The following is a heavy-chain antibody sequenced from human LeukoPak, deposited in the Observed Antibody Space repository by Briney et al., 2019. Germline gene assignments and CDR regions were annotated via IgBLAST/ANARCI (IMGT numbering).Heavy chain of an antibody. Sequence: GGSLRLSCAASGFTFSSYAMSWVRQAPGKGLEWVSAISGSGGNTYYADSVKGRFTISRDNSKNTLYLQMDSLRAEDTAVYYCAREGYSSGWYYFDYWGQGTLVTVSS. V-gene: IGHV3-23*01. CDR1: GFTFSSYA. D-gene: IGHD6-19*01. CDR3: AREGYSSGWYYFDY. CDR2: ISGSGGNT. J-gene: IGHJ4*02.